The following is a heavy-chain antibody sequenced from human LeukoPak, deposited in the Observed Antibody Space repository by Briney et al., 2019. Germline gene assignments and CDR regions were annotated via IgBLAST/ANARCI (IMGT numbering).Heavy chain of an antibody. CDR1: GGSISSSSYY. Sequence: SETLSLTCTVSGGSISSSSYYWGWIRQPPGKGLEWIGSIYYSGSTYYNPSLKSRVTISVDTSKNQFSLKLSSVTAADTAVYYCARSTTLNYYYYCMDVWGKGTTVTVSS. CDR3: ARSTTLNYYYYCMDV. D-gene: IGHD4-11*01. V-gene: IGHV4-39*01. CDR2: IYYSGST. J-gene: IGHJ6*03.